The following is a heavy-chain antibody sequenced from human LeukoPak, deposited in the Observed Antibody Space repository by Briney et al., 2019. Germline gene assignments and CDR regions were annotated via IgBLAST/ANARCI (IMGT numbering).Heavy chain of an antibody. CDR1: GFTFDDYA. CDR3: AKDLTAYSSTWYSLTFDH. D-gene: IGHD6-13*01. J-gene: IGHJ4*02. V-gene: IGHV3-9*01. Sequence: GGSLRLSCAASGFTFDDYAMHWVRQAPGKGLEWVSGLTWNSGSIGYADSVKGRFTISRDSAKNPLYLQMNSLRAEDSAVYYCAKDLTAYSSTWYSLTFDHWGQGTLVTVSS. CDR2: LTWNSGSI.